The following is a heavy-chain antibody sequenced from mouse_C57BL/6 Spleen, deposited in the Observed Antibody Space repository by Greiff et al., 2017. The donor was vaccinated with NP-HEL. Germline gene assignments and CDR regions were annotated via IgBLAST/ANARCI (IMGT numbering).Heavy chain of an antibody. D-gene: IGHD2-4*01. CDR1: GYAFTNYL. CDR2: INPGSGGT. CDR3: ARRGPMDYHRYFDV. J-gene: IGHJ1*03. V-gene: IGHV1-54*01. Sequence: VQLQQSGAELVRPGTSVKVSCKASGYAFTNYLIEWVKQRPGQGLEWIGVINPGSGGTNYNEKFKGKATLTADKSSSTAYMQLSSLTSEDSAVYFCARRGPMDYHRYFDVWGTGTTVTVSS.